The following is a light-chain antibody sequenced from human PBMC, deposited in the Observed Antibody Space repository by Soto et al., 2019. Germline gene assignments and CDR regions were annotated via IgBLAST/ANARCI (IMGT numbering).Light chain of an antibody. CDR2: DVS. Sequence: QSVLTQPPSASGSPGQSATISCTGTSSDVGRYNYVSWYQQHPGKAPKVMIYDVSKRPSGVPDRFSGSKSGNTASLTVSGLQAEDEADYYCSSFTGSNNIYVFGTGTKLTVL. CDR1: SSDVGRYNY. V-gene: IGLV2-8*01. J-gene: IGLJ1*01. CDR3: SSFTGSNNIYV.